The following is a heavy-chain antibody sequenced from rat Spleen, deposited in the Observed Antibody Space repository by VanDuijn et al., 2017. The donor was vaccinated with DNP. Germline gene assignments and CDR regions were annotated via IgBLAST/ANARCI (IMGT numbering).Heavy chain of an antibody. CDR2: ISTGRGTT. Sequence: EVQLVESGGGLVQPGRSLKLSCAASGFTLSDFYMGWVRQPPPTGLEWVASISTGRGTTYYRDSVTGRLTISRDNAKNTLSLQVDSLTSEDTATYYCVRHMDTGPYYAMDVWGQGISVTVSS. D-gene: IGHD4-1*01. J-gene: IGHJ4*01. V-gene: IGHV5-25*01. CDR3: VRHMDTGPYYAMDV. CDR1: GFTLSDFY.